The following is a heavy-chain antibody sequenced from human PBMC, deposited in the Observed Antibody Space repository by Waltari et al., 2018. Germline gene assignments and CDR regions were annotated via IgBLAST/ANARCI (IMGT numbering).Heavy chain of an antibody. CDR1: GGSISSHY. Sequence: QVQLQESGPGLVKPSETLSLTCTVSGGSISSHYWSWIRQPPGKGLEWIGYIYYSWSTNYNPSLKSRVTISVDTSKNQFSLKLSSVTAADTAVYYCGASKRYDFWSGYYNYYYYMDVWGKGTTVTVSS. CDR2: IYYSWST. J-gene: IGHJ6*03. D-gene: IGHD3-3*01. CDR3: GASKRYDFWSGYYNYYYYMDV. V-gene: IGHV4-59*11.